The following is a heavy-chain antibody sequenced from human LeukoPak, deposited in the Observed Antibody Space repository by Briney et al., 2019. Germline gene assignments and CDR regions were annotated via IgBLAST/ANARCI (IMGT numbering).Heavy chain of an antibody. V-gene: IGHV6-1*01. Sequence: SQTPSLTCAISGDSVSSNSAAWNWIRQSPSRGLEWLGRTYYRSKWYNDYAVSVKSRITINPDTSKNQFSLQLNSVTPEDTAVYYCARDAHASGLAVAGTPTPFDYWGQGTLVTVSS. J-gene: IGHJ4*02. CDR2: TYYRSKWYN. D-gene: IGHD6-19*01. CDR1: GDSVSSNSAA. CDR3: ARDAHASGLAVAGTPTPFDY.